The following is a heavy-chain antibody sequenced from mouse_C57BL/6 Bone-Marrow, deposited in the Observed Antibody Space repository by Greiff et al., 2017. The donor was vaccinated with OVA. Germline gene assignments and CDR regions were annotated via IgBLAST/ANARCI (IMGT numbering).Heavy chain of an antibody. J-gene: IGHJ4*01. D-gene: IGHD1-1*01. CDR1: GFSLSTSGMG. CDR2: IYWDDDK. Sequence: QVTLKESGPGILQSSQTLSLTCSFSGFSLSTSGMGVSWIRQPSGKGLGWLAHIYWDDDKRYNPSLKSRLTISKDTSRNQVFLKITSVDTADTATYYCARGLITTSRGYAMDYWGQGTSVTVSS. CDR3: ARGLITTSRGYAMDY. V-gene: IGHV8-12*01.